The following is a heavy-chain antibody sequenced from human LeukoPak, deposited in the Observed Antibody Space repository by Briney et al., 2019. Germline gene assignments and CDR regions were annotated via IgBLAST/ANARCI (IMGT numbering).Heavy chain of an antibody. CDR3: ARDQSSGWYDY. D-gene: IGHD6-19*01. CDR2: ISSSGTTM. Sequence: GGSLRLSCAASGFTFSDYYMSWVRQAPGKGLEWVSSISSSGTTMYYADSVKGRFTISRDYAKSSLYLQLNGLRAEDTAVYYCARDQSSGWYDYWGQGTLVTVSS. J-gene: IGHJ4*02. V-gene: IGHV3-11*01. CDR1: GFTFSDYY.